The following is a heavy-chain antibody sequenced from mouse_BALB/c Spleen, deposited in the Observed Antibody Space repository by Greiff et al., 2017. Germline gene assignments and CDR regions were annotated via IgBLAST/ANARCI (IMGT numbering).Heavy chain of an antibody. V-gene: IGHV5-9-3*01. Sequence: EVKLMESGGGLVKPGGSLKLSCAASGFTFSSYAMSWVRQTPEKRLEWVATISSGGSYTYYPDSVKGRFTISRDNAKNTLYLQMSSLRSEDTAMYYCARHAEYGNYEDAMDYWGQGTSVTVSS. CDR1: GFTFSSYA. CDR3: ARHAEYGNYEDAMDY. J-gene: IGHJ4*01. D-gene: IGHD2-10*02. CDR2: ISSGGSYT.